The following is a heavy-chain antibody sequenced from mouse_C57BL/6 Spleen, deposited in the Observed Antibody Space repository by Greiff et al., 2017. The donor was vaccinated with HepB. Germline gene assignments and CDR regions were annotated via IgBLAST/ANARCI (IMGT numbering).Heavy chain of an antibody. J-gene: IGHJ3*01. V-gene: IGHV5-17*01. D-gene: IGHD2-1*01. Sequence: EVKLVESGGGLVKPGGSLKLSCAASGFTFSDYGMHWVRQAPEKGLEWVAYISSGSSTIYYADTVKGRFTISRDNAKNTLFLQMTSLRSEDTAMYDCARGLYYGNYFFAYWGQGTLVTVSA. CDR3: ARGLYYGNYFFAY. CDR1: GFTFSDYG. CDR2: ISSGSSTI.